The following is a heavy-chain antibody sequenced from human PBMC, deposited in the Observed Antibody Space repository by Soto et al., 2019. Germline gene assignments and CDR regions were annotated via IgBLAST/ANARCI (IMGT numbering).Heavy chain of an antibody. D-gene: IGHD2-15*01. Sequence: SETLSLTCTVSGGSISSYYWSWIRQPPGKGLEWIGYIYYSGSTNYNPSLKSRVTISVDTSKNQFSLKLSSVTAADTAVYYCARGLPDGCFNYFYYWGQGTLVTVSS. CDR3: ARGLPDGCFNYFYY. CDR2: IYYSGST. J-gene: IGHJ4*02. V-gene: IGHV4-59*01. CDR1: GGSISSYY.